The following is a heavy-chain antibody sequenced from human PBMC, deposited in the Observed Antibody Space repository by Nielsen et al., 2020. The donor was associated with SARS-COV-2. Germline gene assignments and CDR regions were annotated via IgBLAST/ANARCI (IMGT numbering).Heavy chain of an antibody. J-gene: IGHJ4*02. CDR2: ISGSGVTT. CDR1: GITFKNYD. V-gene: IGHV3-23*01. Sequence: GESLKISCEASGITFKNYDMAWVRQAPGKGLEWVSGISGSGVTTYYVDSVKGRFTISRDNAENTVYLQMNSLRFEDTAVYYCARGTNLDYLGQGTLVTVSS. CDR3: ARGTNLDY.